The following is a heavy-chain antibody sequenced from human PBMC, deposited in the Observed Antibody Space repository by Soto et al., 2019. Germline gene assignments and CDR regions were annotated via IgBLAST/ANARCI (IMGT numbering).Heavy chain of an antibody. CDR3: ARDLLRLGDLSLSTYYYYYGMDV. J-gene: IGHJ6*02. V-gene: IGHV1-2*02. D-gene: IGHD3-16*02. CDR2: INPNSGGT. CDR1: GYTFTGYY. Sequence: ASVKVSCKASGYTFTGYYMHWVRQAPGQGLEWMGWINPNSGGTNYAQKFQGRVTMTRDTSISTAYMELSRLRSDDTAVYYCARDLLRLGDLSLSTYYYYYGMDVWGQGTTVTVYS.